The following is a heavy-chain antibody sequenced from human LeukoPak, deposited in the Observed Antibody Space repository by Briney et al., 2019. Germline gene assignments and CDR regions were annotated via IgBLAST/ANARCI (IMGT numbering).Heavy chain of an antibody. CDR1: GGTFSSYA. J-gene: IGHJ4*02. Sequence: GASVKVSCKASGGTFSSYAISWVRQAPGHGLEWMGRIIPIFGTANYAQKFQGRVTITTDESTSTAYMELSSLRSEDTAVYYCARGVDYGDYAFDYWGQGTLVTVSS. V-gene: IGHV1-69*05. CDR2: IIPIFGTA. D-gene: IGHD4-17*01. CDR3: ARGVDYGDYAFDY.